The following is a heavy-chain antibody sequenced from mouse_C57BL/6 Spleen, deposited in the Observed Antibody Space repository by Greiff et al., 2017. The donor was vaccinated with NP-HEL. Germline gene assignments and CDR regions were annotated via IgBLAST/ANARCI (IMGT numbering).Heavy chain of an antibody. D-gene: IGHD1-1*01. Sequence: QVQLQQPGAELVKPGASVKMSCKASGYTFTSYWITWVKQRPGQGLEWIGDIYPGSGSTNYNEKFKSKATLTVDTSSSTAYMQLSSLTSEDSAVYYCAREGYYYGRGAYWGQGTLVTVSA. V-gene: IGHV1-55*01. CDR2: IYPGSGST. CDR3: AREGYYYGRGAY. CDR1: GYTFTSYW. J-gene: IGHJ3*01.